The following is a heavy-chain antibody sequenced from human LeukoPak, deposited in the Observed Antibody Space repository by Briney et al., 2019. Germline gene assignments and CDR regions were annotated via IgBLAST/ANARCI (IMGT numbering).Heavy chain of an antibody. J-gene: IGHJ4*02. D-gene: IGHD3-16*01. CDR2: ISSRGGTR. CDR1: GFTFSNYA. Sequence: GGSLRLSCAASGFTFSNYAMSWVRQAPGKGLEWVSGISSRGGTRYYADSVKGRFTISRDNSKNTLYLQMNSLRAEDTAVYYCAKDPFGDWGQGTLVTVSS. V-gene: IGHV3-23*01. CDR3: AKDPFGD.